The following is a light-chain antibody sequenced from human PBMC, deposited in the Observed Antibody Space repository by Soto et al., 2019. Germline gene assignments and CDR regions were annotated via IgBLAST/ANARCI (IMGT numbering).Light chain of an antibody. CDR1: SSNIESNT. Sequence: QSVLTQPPSASGTPGQRVTISCSGSSSNIESNTVTWYQQLPGTAPKLVIYSNYDRPSGVPDRFSGSTSGTSASLVIRGLQSEDEADYYCQSYDSVMRASVFGGGTKVTVL. CDR3: QSYDSVMRASV. V-gene: IGLV1-44*01. CDR2: SNY. J-gene: IGLJ2*01.